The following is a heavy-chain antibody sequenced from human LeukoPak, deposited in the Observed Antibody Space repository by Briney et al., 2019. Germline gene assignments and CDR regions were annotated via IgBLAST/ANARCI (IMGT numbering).Heavy chain of an antibody. CDR2: ISAYNGNT. J-gene: IGHJ6*02. CDR3: ARASGYDSPDYYYGMDV. D-gene: IGHD5-12*01. CDR1: GYTFTSNG. V-gene: IGHV1-18*01. Sequence: ASVKVSCKASGYTFTSNGISWVRQAPDQGLEWMGWISAYNGNTNYAQKLQGRVTMTTDTSTSTAYMELRSLRSDDTAVYYCARASGYDSPDYYYGMDVWGQGTTVTVSS.